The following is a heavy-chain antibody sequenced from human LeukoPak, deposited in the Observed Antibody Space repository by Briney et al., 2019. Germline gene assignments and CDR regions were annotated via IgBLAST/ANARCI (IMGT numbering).Heavy chain of an antibody. CDR2: IYTSGST. Sequence: SETLSLTCTVSGGSISSGSYYWSWIRQPAGKGLEWIGRIYTSGSTNYNPSLKSRVTISVDTSKNQFSLKLSSVTAADTAVYYCARDRYYCYYMDVWGKGTTVTVSS. V-gene: IGHV4-61*02. CDR3: ARDRYYCYYMDV. CDR1: GGSISSGSYY. J-gene: IGHJ6*03.